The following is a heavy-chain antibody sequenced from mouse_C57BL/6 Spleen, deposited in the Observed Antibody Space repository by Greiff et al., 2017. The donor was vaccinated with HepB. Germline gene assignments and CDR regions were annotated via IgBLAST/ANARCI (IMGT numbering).Heavy chain of an antibody. CDR2: ISSGSSTI. V-gene: IGHV5-17*01. Sequence: EVQLVESGGGLVKPGGSLKLSCAASGFTFSDYGMHWVRQAPEKGLEWVAYISSGSSTIYYADTVKGRFTISRDNAKNTLFLQMTSLRSEDTDMYYCARENYGSSFAYWGQGTLVTVSA. D-gene: IGHD1-1*01. CDR1: GFTFSDYG. J-gene: IGHJ3*01. CDR3: ARENYGSSFAY.